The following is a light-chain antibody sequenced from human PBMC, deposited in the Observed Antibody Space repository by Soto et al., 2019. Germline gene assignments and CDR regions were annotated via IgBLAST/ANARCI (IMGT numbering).Light chain of an antibody. Sequence: EVVLTQSPGTLSLSPGERATLSCRASQNIRGNDVAWYQQKPGQAPRLLIYRGSTRATGIPDRFSGRGSGTDFTLTISRLEPEDFEVYYCQDYGTSAPWTFGQGTKVEIK. CDR1: QNIRGND. CDR2: RGS. CDR3: QDYGTSAPWT. V-gene: IGKV3-20*01. J-gene: IGKJ1*01.